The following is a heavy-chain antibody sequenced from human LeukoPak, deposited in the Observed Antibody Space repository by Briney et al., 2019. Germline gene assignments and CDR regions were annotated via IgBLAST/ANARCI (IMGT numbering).Heavy chain of an antibody. CDR2: INPNSGGT. V-gene: IGHV1-2*02. CDR1: GYTFTGYY. Sequence: GASVKVSCKASGYTFTGYYMHWVRQAPGQGLEWMGWINPNSGGTNYAQKFQGRVTMTRDTSISTAYMELSRLRSDDTAVYYCASASSGWYNWFDPWGQGTLVTVSS. CDR3: ASASSGWYNWFDP. D-gene: IGHD6-19*01. J-gene: IGHJ5*02.